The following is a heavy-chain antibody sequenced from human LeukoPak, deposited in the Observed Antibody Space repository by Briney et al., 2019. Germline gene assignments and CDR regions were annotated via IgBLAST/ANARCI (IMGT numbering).Heavy chain of an antibody. CDR3: ARSRIAVAVGWFDP. CDR2: MNPNSGNT. CDR1: GYTFTSYD. J-gene: IGHJ5*02. V-gene: IGHV1-8*01. Sequence: ASVKVSCKASGYTFTSYDINWVRQATGQGLEWMGWMNPNSGNTGYAQKFKGRVTMTRNTSISTAYMELSSLRSEDTAVYYCARSRIAVAVGWFDPWGQGTLVTVSS. D-gene: IGHD6-19*01.